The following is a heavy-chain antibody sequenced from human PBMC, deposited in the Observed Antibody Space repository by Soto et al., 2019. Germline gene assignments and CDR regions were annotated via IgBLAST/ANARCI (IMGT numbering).Heavy chain of an antibody. D-gene: IGHD3-10*01. Sequence: QVQLVQSGAEVKKPGSSVKVSCKASGGTLSSYTISWVRQAPGQGLEWMGRIIPILGIANYAQKFQGRVTITADKSTSTAYMELGSLRSEDTAVYYCAREGSGTMVRGVIIGYFDYWGQGTLVTVSS. J-gene: IGHJ4*02. V-gene: IGHV1-69*08. CDR2: IIPILGIA. CDR1: GGTLSSYT. CDR3: AREGSGTMVRGVIIGYFDY.